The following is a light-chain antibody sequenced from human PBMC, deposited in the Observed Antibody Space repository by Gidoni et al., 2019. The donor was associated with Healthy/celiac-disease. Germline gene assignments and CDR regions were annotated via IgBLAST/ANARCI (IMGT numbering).Light chain of an antibody. Sequence: IVLPQSPATLSLSPGERATLSCRASQSVSSYFAWYQQKPGQAPRLLIYDAYNRATGIPARFSGSGSGTDFTLTISSLEPEDFAVYDCQQRSNWTCGQGTKVEIK. CDR1: QSVSSY. V-gene: IGKV3-11*01. CDR2: DAY. CDR3: QQRSNWT. J-gene: IGKJ1*01.